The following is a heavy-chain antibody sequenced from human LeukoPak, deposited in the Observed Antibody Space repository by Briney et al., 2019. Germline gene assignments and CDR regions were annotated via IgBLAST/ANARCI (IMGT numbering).Heavy chain of an antibody. Sequence: ASVKVSCKASGYTFTSYDINWVRQATGQGLEWMGWMNPNSGNTGYEQKFQGRVTMTKNTSISTAYMELSSLRSEDTAVYYCARSAYYDFWSGYYLSYYYYYMDVWGKGTTVTVSS. CDR3: ARSAYYDFWSGYYLSYYYYYMDV. CDR1: GYTFTSYD. D-gene: IGHD3-3*01. V-gene: IGHV1-8*01. J-gene: IGHJ6*03. CDR2: MNPNSGNT.